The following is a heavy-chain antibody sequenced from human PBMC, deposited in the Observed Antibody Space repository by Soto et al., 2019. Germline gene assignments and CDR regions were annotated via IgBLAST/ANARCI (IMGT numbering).Heavy chain of an antibody. CDR2: IRPNDGHT. Sequence: GASVKVSCKGLGYTFTSYGISWVRQAPGQGLEWMGWIRPNDGHTNYAQKFQDRVTMTRDTSTTTVYMDLRSLGSDDTAVYYCAIIGSGDYNDFGYWGQGTLVTVSS. V-gene: IGHV1-18*01. J-gene: IGHJ4*02. D-gene: IGHD4-4*01. CDR3: AIIGSGDYNDFGY. CDR1: GYTFTSYG.